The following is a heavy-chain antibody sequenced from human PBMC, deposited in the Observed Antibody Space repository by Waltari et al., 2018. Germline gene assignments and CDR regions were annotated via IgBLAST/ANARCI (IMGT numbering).Heavy chain of an antibody. D-gene: IGHD3-10*01. CDR3: AKLRGRPSYYYYYMDV. CDR1: GGSFSGYY. Sequence: QVQLQQWGAGLLKPSETLSLTCAVYGGSFSGYYWSWIRQPPGKGLEWIGEINHSGSTNYNPSLKSRVTISVDTSKNQFSLKLSSVTAADTAVYYCAKLRGRPSYYYYYMDVWGKGTTVTVSS. V-gene: IGHV4-34*01. J-gene: IGHJ6*03. CDR2: INHSGST.